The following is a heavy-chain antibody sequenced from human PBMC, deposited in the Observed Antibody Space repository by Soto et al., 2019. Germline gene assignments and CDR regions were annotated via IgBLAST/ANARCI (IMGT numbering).Heavy chain of an antibody. CDR3: ASGASRWYPYFFDS. Sequence: QAQVVQSGAEARKPGSSVKLSCKASEGTFNSYAIAWVRQAPGQGLEWMGGIIPYYNTLNYAQKFQDRVTIAAYDSTNTVYMELSSLRSDDTAVYFCASGASRWYPYFFDSWAQGTLVTVSS. V-gene: IGHV1-69*01. D-gene: IGHD6-13*01. CDR1: EGTFNSYA. CDR2: IIPYYNTL. J-gene: IGHJ4*02.